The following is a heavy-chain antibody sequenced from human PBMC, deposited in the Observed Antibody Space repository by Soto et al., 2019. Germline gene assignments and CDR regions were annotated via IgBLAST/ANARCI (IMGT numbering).Heavy chain of an antibody. J-gene: IGHJ6*02. CDR2: INVDGTET. V-gene: IGHV3-74*01. CDR1: RFTFGSYW. Sequence: PGGSLRLSCTAPRFTFGSYWMHWVRQAPGKGLVWVSDINVDGTETWYADSVKGRFTISRDNDKKTLYLQMTGLRVDDTGVYYCARDKAVLLTNYGIAVWGQGTPVTVSS. CDR3: ARDKAVLLTNYGIAV.